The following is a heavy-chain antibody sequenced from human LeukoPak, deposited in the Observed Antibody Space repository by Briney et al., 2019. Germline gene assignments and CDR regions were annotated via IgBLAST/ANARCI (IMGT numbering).Heavy chain of an antibody. CDR3: ARSESGVQYFQHYFYIDA. J-gene: IGHJ6*03. D-gene: IGHD2/OR15-2a*01. Sequence: SETLSLTCTVSSGDINNYHWSWVRQPPGKGLEWIGYIYYRGSTKYNPSLKSRVTISIDTSNDQFSLSLTSVTAADTAVYYCARSESGVQYFQHYFYIDAWGKGTTVTVSS. CDR1: SGDINNYH. CDR2: IYYRGST. V-gene: IGHV4-59*01.